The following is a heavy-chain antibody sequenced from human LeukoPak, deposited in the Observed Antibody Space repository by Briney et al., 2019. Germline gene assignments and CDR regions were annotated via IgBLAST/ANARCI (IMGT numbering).Heavy chain of an antibody. CDR1: GFTFSSYD. CDR2: IGTAGDT. Sequence: GGSLRLSCAASGFTFSSYDMHWVRQATGKGLEWVSAIGTAGDTYYPGSVKGRFAISRENAKNSLYLQMNSLRAGDTAVYSCANGPHYQILTGYYKVRSHLDYWGQGTLVTVSS. D-gene: IGHD3-9*01. CDR3: ANGPHYQILTGYYKVRSHLDY. J-gene: IGHJ4*02. V-gene: IGHV3-13*01.